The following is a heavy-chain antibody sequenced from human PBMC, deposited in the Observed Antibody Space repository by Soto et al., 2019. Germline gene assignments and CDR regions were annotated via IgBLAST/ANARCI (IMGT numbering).Heavy chain of an antibody. V-gene: IGHV4-31*03. D-gene: IGHD3-10*01. CDR3: ARDNHYGSGSYYNV. J-gene: IGHJ4*02. CDR1: GGSISSGGYY. Sequence: SETLSLTCTVSGGSISSGGYYWSWIRHHPGKGLEWIGYIYYSGSTYYNPSLKSRVTISVDTSKNQFSLKLSSVTAADTAVYYCARDNHYGSGSYYNVWGKGTLVTVSS. CDR2: IYYSGST.